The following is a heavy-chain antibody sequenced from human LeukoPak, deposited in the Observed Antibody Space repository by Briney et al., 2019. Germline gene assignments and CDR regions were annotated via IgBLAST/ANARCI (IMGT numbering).Heavy chain of an antibody. D-gene: IGHD6-13*01. J-gene: IGHJ3*02. V-gene: IGHV1-46*01. CDR3: ATWGGSSWYPDAFDI. CDR2: INPSGGST. Sequence: ASVKVSCKASGYTFTSYGISWVRQAPGQGLEWMGIINPSGGSTSYAQKFQGRVTMTRDMSTSTVYMELSSLRSEDTAVYYCATWGGSSWYPDAFDIWGQGTMVTVSS. CDR1: GYTFTSYG.